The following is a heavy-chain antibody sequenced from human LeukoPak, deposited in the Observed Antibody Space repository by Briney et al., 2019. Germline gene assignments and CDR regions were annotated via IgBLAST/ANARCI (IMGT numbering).Heavy chain of an antibody. D-gene: IGHD3-3*01. J-gene: IGHJ6*03. V-gene: IGHV1-69*13. CDR2: IIPICGTA. CDR3: ARAVRFLGYYYYYMDV. Sequence: GASVKVSCKASGGTLSSYAISWVRPAPGQGLDRMGGIIPICGTANYAQKFQGRVTITADESTSTAYMELSSLRSEDTAVYYCARAVRFLGYYYYYMDVWGKGTTVTVSS. CDR1: GGTLSSYA.